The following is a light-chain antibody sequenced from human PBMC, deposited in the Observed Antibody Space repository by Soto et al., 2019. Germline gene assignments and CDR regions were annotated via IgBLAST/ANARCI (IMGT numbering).Light chain of an antibody. CDR1: QDISNY. CDR3: QQYGA. Sequence: DLQMTQSPSSLSASVGDRVTITCQASQDISNYLNWYQQKPGKAPKLLIYDASNLETGVPSRFSGSGSETDFTFTISSLQPEDIATYYCQQYGAFGPGTKVDIK. J-gene: IGKJ3*01. CDR2: DAS. V-gene: IGKV1-33*01.